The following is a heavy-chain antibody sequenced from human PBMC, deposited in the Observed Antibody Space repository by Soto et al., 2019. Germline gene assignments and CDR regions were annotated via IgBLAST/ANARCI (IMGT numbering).Heavy chain of an antibody. D-gene: IGHD2-21*01. CDR3: ARSGRVMPFDY. V-gene: IGHV4-59*01. J-gene: IGHJ4*02. CDR1: GGSISSYY. Sequence: RSLTYTSSGGSISSYYWSWIRQPPGKGLEGIGYIDYSDSTNYNPSLKRRVTRSVDTSKNQSSLKLSSVTAADTAVYYCARSGRVMPFDYWGQGTLVTVSS. CDR2: IDYSDST.